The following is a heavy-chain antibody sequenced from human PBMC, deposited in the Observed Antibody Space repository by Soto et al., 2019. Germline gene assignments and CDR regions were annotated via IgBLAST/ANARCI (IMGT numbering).Heavy chain of an antibody. CDR3: AREDSYGWSGGSLDV. D-gene: IGHD6-19*01. Sequence: SETLSLTCAVVGDSLRGQAWNLIRQSPGKGLEWIGELDQSGGTNYNPSLKSRAIISDDTSKNQFSLTLTSVTAADTAVYYCAREDSYGWSGGSLDVGGKGTTVS. CDR1: GDSLRGQA. J-gene: IGHJ6*03. CDR2: LDQSGGT. V-gene: IGHV4-34*01.